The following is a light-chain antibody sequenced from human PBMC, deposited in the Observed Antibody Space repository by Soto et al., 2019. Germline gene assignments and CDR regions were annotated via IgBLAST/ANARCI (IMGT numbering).Light chain of an antibody. Sequence: EIVLTQSPATVSLSPGERATLSCRASQSVSSYLAWYQQKPGQAPRLLIYDASNRATGIPARFSGSGSGTDFTLTISSLEPEDFAVYYCQQRSNWPITFCQGTRLEIK. V-gene: IGKV3-11*01. J-gene: IGKJ5*01. CDR3: QQRSNWPIT. CDR1: QSVSSY. CDR2: DAS.